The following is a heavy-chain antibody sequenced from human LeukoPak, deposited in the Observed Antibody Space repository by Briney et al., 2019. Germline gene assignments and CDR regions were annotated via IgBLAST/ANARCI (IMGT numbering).Heavy chain of an antibody. D-gene: IGHD3-10*01. J-gene: IGHJ3*01. Sequence: SVKVSCKASGGTFNTYTITWVRQAPGQGFEWMGGIIPIFGTTNYAQKFQGRVTITADESTSTAYMELTSLRSEDTAVYFCAREGTYSASGSQNRRSRAFDVWGQGTMVTVSS. CDR3: AREGTYSASGSQNRRSRAFDV. V-gene: IGHV1-69*13. CDR2: IIPIFGTT. CDR1: GGTFNTYT.